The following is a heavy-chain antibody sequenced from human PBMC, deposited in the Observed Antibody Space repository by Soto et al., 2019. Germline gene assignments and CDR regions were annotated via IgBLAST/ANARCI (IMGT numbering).Heavy chain of an antibody. V-gene: IGHV4-39*01. J-gene: IGHJ4*02. D-gene: IGHD3-22*01. CDR2: IHYSGST. CDR3: AAHDSGGYYAEY. CDR1: GDSVTISDYY. Sequence: QLQLQESGPGLVKPSETLSLTCTVSGDSVTISDYYWGWIRQPPGKGLEWIGSIHYSGSTYYNPSLKSRVTICRDTSKRQFSLKLTSVTAADAAVDYCAAHDSGGYYAEYWGQGTLVTVSA.